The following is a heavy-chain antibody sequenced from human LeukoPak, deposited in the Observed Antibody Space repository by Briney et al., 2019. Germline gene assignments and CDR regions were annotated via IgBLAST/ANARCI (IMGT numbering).Heavy chain of an antibody. D-gene: IGHD6-13*01. CDR3: ARGESAWIAAAGTTIYYFDY. J-gene: IGHJ4*02. Sequence: GGSLRLSCAASGFTFSSYSMNWVRQAPGKGLEWVSSISGSSSYIYYADSVKGRFTISRDNAKNSLYLQMNSLRAEDTAVYYCARGESAWIAAAGTTIYYFDYWGQGTLVTVSS. CDR2: ISGSSSYI. CDR1: GFTFSSYS. V-gene: IGHV3-21*01.